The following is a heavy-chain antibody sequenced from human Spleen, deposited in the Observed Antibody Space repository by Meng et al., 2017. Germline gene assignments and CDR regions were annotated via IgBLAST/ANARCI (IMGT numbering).Heavy chain of an antibody. CDR3: VRSSAWVRTGFDP. J-gene: IGHJ5*02. Sequence: QPQLQESGPGLVRPSEALPLTWSVSGGSISTSGYYWGWIRQPPGKGLEWIGSIGHSGFTYYTPSLKSRVTVSIDTSRNQFSLWLTSVTAADTAVYYCVRSSAWVRTGFDPWGQGTLVTVSS. CDR2: IGHSGFT. V-gene: IGHV4-39*01. CDR1: GGSISTSGYY. D-gene: IGHD6-19*01.